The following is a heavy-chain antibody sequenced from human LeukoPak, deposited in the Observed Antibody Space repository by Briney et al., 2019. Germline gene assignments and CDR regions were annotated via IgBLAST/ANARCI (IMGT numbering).Heavy chain of an antibody. Sequence: PSETLSLTSSVSVGSISSYYWSWIRQPPGKGLEWIGYIYYSGSTHYHPSPNSRVTISVARSKNQFSLKLSSVTTADSAVYYCARHGSGSSTFGYWGQGTLVTVSS. J-gene: IGHJ4*02. CDR1: VGSISSYY. CDR2: IYYSGST. V-gene: IGHV4-59*08. CDR3: ARHGSGSSTFGY. D-gene: IGHD1-26*01.